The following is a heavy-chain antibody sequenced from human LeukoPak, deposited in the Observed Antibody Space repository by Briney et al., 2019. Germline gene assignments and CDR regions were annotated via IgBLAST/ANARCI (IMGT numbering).Heavy chain of an antibody. Sequence: GGSLRLSCAASGFTLSSYWMSWVRQAPGKGLEWVANIKQDGSEKYYVDSVKGRFTISRDNAKNSLYLQMNSLRAEDTAVYYCARGYSSLDYWGQGTLVSVSS. CDR1: GFTLSSYW. CDR3: ARGYSSLDY. J-gene: IGHJ4*02. D-gene: IGHD2-21*01. CDR2: IKQDGSEK. V-gene: IGHV3-7*01.